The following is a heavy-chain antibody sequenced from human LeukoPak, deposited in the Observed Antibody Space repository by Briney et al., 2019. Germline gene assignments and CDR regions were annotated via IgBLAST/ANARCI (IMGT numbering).Heavy chain of an antibody. CDR3: AKEGSGYYFDY. CDR1: GFTFSSYG. Sequence: PGGSLRLSCAASGFTFSSYGMHWVRQAPGKGLEWVAVISYDGSNKYYADSVKGRFTISRDNSKNTLYPQMNSLRAEDTAVYYCAKEGSGYYFDYWGQGTLVTVSS. J-gene: IGHJ4*02. V-gene: IGHV3-30*18. D-gene: IGHD3-10*01. CDR2: ISYDGSNK.